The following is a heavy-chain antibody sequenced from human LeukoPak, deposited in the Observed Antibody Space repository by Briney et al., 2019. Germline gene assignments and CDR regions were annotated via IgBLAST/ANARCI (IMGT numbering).Heavy chain of an antibody. CDR2: ISSSGSTI. CDR3: ARDWDNFAIDC. D-gene: IGHD3-9*01. CDR1: GFTFGDYA. Sequence: GGSLRLSCTASGFTFGDYAMSWFRQAPGKGLEWVSYISSSGSTIYYADSVKGRFTISRDNAKNSLYLQMNSLRAEDTAVYYCARDWDNFAIDCWGQGTLVTVSS. J-gene: IGHJ4*02. V-gene: IGHV3-11*01.